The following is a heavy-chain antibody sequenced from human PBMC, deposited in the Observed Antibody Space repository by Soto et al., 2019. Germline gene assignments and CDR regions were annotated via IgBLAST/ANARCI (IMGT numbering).Heavy chain of an antibody. CDR1: GFTFSSYG. D-gene: IGHD2-15*01. V-gene: IGHV3-30*18. Sequence: QVQLVESGGGVVQPGRSLRLSCAASGFTFSSYGMHWVRQAPGKGLEWVAVISYDGSNKYYADTVKGGFTIYRDNSKNTLYLQMNSLRAEDTAVYYCAKGGARVGYCSGGSCYLDYWGQGTLVTVSS. CDR3: AKGGARVGYCSGGSCYLDY. CDR2: ISYDGSNK. J-gene: IGHJ4*02.